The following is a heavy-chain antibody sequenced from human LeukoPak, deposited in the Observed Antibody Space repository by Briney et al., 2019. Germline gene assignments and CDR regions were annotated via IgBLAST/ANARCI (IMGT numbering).Heavy chain of an antibody. V-gene: IGHV1-2*06. CDR1: GYTFTGYY. J-gene: IGHJ4*02. CDR3: AGYKYYFDY. D-gene: IGHD1-14*01. CDR2: INPNSGGT. Sequence: ASVKVSCKASGYTFTGYYMHWVRRAPGQGLEWMGRINPNSGGTNYALKFQGRVTMTRDTSISTAYMELSRLRFDDTAVYYCAGYKYYFDYWGQGTLVTVSS.